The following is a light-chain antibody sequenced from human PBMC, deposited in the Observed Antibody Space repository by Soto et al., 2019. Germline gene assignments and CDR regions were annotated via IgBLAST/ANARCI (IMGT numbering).Light chain of an antibody. CDR2: AAS. CDR3: QQSYLSLQS. Sequence: DVQMPQSPSSLSASVGDTVTITCRAGQTFNNYLNWYQHKPGNAPKLLIYAASALQTGVPSRFSASASGTDFTLTITNLQPEDFATYYFQQSYLSLQSFGQGTKLQI. V-gene: IGKV1-39*01. CDR1: QTFNNY. J-gene: IGKJ2*03.